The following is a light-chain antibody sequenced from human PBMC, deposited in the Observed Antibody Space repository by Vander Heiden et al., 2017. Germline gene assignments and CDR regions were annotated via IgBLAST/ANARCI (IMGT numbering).Light chain of an antibody. CDR3: RQGYNYPRT. CDR1: QGIRND. CDR2: APS. V-gene: IGKV1-6*01. Sequence: AIQMTQSPSSLSASVGDRVTITCRASQGIRNDLGWYQQKPGKAPKLLIYAPSSLQSGVPSRFSGSGSGTDFTLTISSLQPEDFATYYCRQGYNYPRTFGQGTKVEIK. J-gene: IGKJ1*01.